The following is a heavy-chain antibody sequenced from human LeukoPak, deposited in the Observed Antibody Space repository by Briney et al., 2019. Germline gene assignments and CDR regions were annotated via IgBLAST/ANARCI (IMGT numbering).Heavy chain of an antibody. CDR2: ISAYNSNT. V-gene: IGHV1-18*01. Sequence: ASVKVSCKASGYTFTSYGISWVRQAPGQGLEWMGWISAYNSNTNYAQKLQGRVTMTTYTSTSTAYMELRSLRSDDTAVYYCARSYGSGSSQLFDPWGQGTLVTVSS. D-gene: IGHD3-10*01. CDR3: ARSYGSGSSQLFDP. J-gene: IGHJ5*02. CDR1: GYTFTSYG.